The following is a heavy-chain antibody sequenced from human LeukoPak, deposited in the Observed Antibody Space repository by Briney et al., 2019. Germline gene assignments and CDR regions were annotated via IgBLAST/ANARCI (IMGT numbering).Heavy chain of an antibody. CDR2: INPNSGGT. CDR3: AITVVTITRWFDP. CDR1: GYTFTGYY. D-gene: IGHD4-23*01. V-gene: IGHV1-2*02. J-gene: IGHJ5*02. Sequence: ASVKVSCKASGYTFTGYYMHWVRQAPGQGLEWMGWINPNSGGTKYAQKFQGRVTMTRDTSISTAFMELSRLRSDDTAVYYCAITVVTITRWFDPWGQGTLVTVSS.